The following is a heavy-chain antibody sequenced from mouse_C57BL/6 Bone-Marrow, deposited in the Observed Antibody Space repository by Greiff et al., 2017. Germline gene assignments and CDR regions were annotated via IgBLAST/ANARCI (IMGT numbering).Heavy chain of an antibody. D-gene: IGHD1-1*01. Sequence: EVKLQESGPGMVKPSQSLSLTCTVTGYSITSGYDWHWIRHFPGNKLEWMGYISYSGSTNYNPSLKSRISITHDTSKNHLFLKLNSVTTEDTATYYCARNYGSPHWYFDVWGTGTTVTVSA. J-gene: IGHJ1*03. CDR2: ISYSGST. CDR3: ARNYGSPHWYFDV. CDR1: GYSITSGYD. V-gene: IGHV3-1*01.